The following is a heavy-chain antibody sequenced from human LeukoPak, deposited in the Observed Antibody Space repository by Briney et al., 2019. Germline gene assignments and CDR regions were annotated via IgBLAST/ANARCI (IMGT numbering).Heavy chain of an antibody. CDR1: GGSISSYY. J-gene: IGHJ3*02. D-gene: IGHD2-2*01. V-gene: IGHV4-59*01. CDR2: IYYSGST. Sequence: LPETLSLTCTVSGGSISSYYWSWLRQPPGKELEWIGYIYYSGSTNYNPSLKSRVTISVDTSKNQFSLNLSSVTAADTAVYYCARGPPGKENAFDIWGQGTMVTVSS. CDR3: ARGPPGKENAFDI.